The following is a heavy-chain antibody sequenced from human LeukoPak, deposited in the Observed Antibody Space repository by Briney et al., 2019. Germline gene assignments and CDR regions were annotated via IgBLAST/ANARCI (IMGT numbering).Heavy chain of an antibody. Sequence: SETLSLTCTVSGGSISSYYWSWIRQPAGKGLEWIGRIYTSGSTNYNPSLKIRVTMSVDTSKNQFSLKLSSVTAADTAVYYCARDLVLGYCTNGVCSSYDYWGQGTLVTVSS. CDR2: IYTSGST. V-gene: IGHV4-4*07. D-gene: IGHD2-8*01. CDR3: ARDLVLGYCTNGVCSSYDY. J-gene: IGHJ4*02. CDR1: GGSISSYY.